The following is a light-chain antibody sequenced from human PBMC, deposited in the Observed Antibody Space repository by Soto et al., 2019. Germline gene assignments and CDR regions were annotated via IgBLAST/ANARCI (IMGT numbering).Light chain of an antibody. CDR1: QSVSNN. V-gene: IGKV3-15*01. CDR3: QQYNNWPPT. J-gene: IGKJ1*01. CDR2: GAS. Sequence: EIVLTQSPGTLSLSPGESATLSCRASQSVSNNLAWYQQKPGQAPRLLIYGASTRATGIPARFSGSGSGTEFTLTISSLQSEDFAVYYCQQYNNWPPTFGQGTKVEIK.